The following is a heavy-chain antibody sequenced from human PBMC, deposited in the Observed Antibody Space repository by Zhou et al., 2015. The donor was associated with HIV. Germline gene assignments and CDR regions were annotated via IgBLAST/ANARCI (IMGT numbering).Heavy chain of an antibody. CDR1: GGTFSSYA. Sequence: QVQLVQSGAEVKKPGSSVKVSCKASGGTFSSYAISWVRQAPGQGLEWMGGIIPIFGTANYAQKFQGRVTITADESTSTAYMELSSLRSEDTAVYYCARNRMVRGVIITDQNWYFDLWGRGTLVTVSS. J-gene: IGHJ2*01. V-gene: IGHV1-69*01. CDR3: ARNRMVRGVIITDQNWYFDL. CDR2: IIPIFGTA. D-gene: IGHD3-10*01.